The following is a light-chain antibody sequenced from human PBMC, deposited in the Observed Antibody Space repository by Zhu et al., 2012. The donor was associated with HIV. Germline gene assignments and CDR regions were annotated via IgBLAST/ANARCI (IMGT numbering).Light chain of an antibody. CDR1: EGFGPT. CDR3: QHYNNWLGT. V-gene: IGKV3-15*01. Sequence: EIVLTQSPGTLSLSPGERATLSCRASEGFGPTLAWYQHRPGQPPRLLIYEVSTRATGIPARFSGSGSGTEFTLTISSVQSEDCAVYYCQHYNNWLGTFGQGTKVEIK. J-gene: IGKJ1*01. CDR2: EVS.